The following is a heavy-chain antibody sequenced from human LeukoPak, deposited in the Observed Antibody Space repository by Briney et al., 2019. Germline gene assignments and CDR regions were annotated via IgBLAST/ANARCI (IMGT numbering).Heavy chain of an antibody. CDR1: GFTFSSYA. J-gene: IGHJ4*02. Sequence: QTGGSLRLSCAASGFTFSSYAMSWVRQAPEKGLEWVSTISGSGGGTYYADSVKDRFTISRDDSKNTLYLQMNSLRAEDTAVYYCVKDLGRYRNNCFDYWGQGTLVTVSS. CDR2: ISGSGGGT. V-gene: IGHV3-23*01. CDR3: VKDLGRYRNNCFDY. D-gene: IGHD1-26*01.